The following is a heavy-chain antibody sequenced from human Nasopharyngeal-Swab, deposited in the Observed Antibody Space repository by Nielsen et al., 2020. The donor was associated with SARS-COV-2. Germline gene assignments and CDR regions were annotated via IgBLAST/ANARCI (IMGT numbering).Heavy chain of an antibody. CDR1: GYSFTNYW. CDR2: IYPGDSDT. D-gene: IGHD5-24*01. V-gene: IGHV5-51*01. CDR3: ARPAKWLQLGGVAFDI. J-gene: IGHJ3*02. Sequence: KVFCKGSGYSFTNYWIGWVRQMPGKGLEWMGIIYPGDSDTRYSPSFQGQVTISADKSISTAYLQWSSLKASDTAMYYCARPAKWLQLGGVAFDIWGQGTMVTVSS.